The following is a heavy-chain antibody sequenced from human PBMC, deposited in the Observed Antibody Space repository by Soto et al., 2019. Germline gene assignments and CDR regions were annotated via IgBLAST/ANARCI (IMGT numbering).Heavy chain of an antibody. V-gene: IGHV3-33*01. J-gene: IGHJ6*02. Sequence: GGSLRLSWAASGFSFSTYGMHWVRQAPGKGLEWVAVIWYDGSNKYYADSVKGRFTISRDNSKNTLYLQMNSLRAEDTAVYYGACLSMPDYGMDVWGQGTTVTVSS. CDR2: IWYDGSNK. D-gene: IGHD3-3*02. CDR3: ACLSMPDYGMDV. CDR1: GFSFSTYG.